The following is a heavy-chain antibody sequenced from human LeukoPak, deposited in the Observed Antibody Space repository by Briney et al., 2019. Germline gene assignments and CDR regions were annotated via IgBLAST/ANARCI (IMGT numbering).Heavy chain of an antibody. CDR3: ARGRYSGTTYYFDY. D-gene: IGHD5-12*01. J-gene: IGHJ4*02. Sequence: PGGSLRLSCAASGFIFSGYWMSWVRQAPGKGLEWVANIKKDGSETYYVDSVKGRFTISRDNAKNSLYLQMNSLRAEDTAMYYCARGRYSGTTYYFDYWGQGTLVTVSS. CDR1: GFIFSGYW. CDR2: IKKDGSET. V-gene: IGHV3-7*03.